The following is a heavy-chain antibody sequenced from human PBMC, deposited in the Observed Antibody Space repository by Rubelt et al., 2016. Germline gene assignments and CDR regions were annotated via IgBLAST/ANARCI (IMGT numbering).Heavy chain of an antibody. J-gene: IGHJ6*02. CDR1: GYTFSSYA. CDR3: ARGITMVRGVRNYYYYGMDV. D-gene: IGHD3-10*01. V-gene: IGHV3-30*04. CDR2: LSYDGSNK. Sequence: VQLVESGGGVVQPGRSLRLSCAASGYTFSSYAMHWVRQARGKGLEWVAVLSYDGSNKYYADSVKGRFTTSRDNSKNTLYLQMNSLRAEDTAVYYCARGITMVRGVRNYYYYGMDVWGQGTTVTVSS.